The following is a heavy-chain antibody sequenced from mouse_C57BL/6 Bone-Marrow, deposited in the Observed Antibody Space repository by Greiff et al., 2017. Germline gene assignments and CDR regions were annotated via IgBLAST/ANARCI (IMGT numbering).Heavy chain of an antibody. Sequence: QVQLQQSGAELARPGASVKMSCKASGYTFTSYTMHWVKQRPGQGLEWIGYINPSSGYTKYNQKFKDKATVTADKSSSTAYMQLRSLTSADSAVYYCARFLYDVGFAYWVQGALVTVSA. V-gene: IGHV1-4*01. CDR2: INPSSGYT. CDR1: GYTFTSYT. CDR3: ARFLYDVGFAY. D-gene: IGHD2-12*01. J-gene: IGHJ3*01.